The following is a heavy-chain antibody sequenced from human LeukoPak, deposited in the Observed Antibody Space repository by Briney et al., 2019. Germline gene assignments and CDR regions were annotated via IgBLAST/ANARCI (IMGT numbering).Heavy chain of an antibody. V-gene: IGHV3-9*01. D-gene: IGHD3-3*01. Sequence: PGGSLRLSCAASGFTFDDYAMHWVRQAPGKGLEWVSGISWNSGSIGYADSVKGRFTISRDNAKNSLYLQMNSLRAEDTALYYCAKELKHYDFWSGYYGGYYYGMDVWGRGTTVTVSS. CDR1: GFTFDDYA. J-gene: IGHJ6*02. CDR2: ISWNSGSI. CDR3: AKELKHYDFWSGYYGGYYYGMDV.